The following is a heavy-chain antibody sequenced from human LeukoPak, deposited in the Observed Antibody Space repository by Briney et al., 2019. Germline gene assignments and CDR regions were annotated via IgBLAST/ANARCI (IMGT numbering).Heavy chain of an antibody. V-gene: IGHV3-74*01. D-gene: IGHD2/OR15-2a*01. CDR1: GNYW. CDR3: VSFYETY. J-gene: IGHJ4*02. CDR2: INSDGSWT. Sequence: GGSLRLSCAASGNYWMHWVRQAPGKGLVWVSHINSDGSWTSYADSVKGRFTISKGNAKNAVYLQMNSLRAEDTAVYYCVSFYETYWGRGTLVTVSS.